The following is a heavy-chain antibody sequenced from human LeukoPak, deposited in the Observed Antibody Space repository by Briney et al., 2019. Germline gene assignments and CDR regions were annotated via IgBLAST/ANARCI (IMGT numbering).Heavy chain of an antibody. D-gene: IGHD5-12*01. V-gene: IGHV1-69*04. CDR1: GGTFSSYA. CDR3: ARTHGVDIVASLAPGHF. Sequence: GPPVKVSCKASGGTFSSYAISWVRQAPGQGLEWMGRIIPILGIANYAQKFQGRVTITADKSTSTAYMGLSSLRSEDTAVYYCARTHGVDIVASLAPGHFWGQGTLVTVSS. CDR2: IIPILGIA. J-gene: IGHJ4*02.